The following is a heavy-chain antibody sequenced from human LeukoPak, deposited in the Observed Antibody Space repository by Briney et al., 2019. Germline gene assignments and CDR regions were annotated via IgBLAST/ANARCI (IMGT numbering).Heavy chain of an antibody. J-gene: IGHJ4*02. CDR1: GYTFAGYY. D-gene: IGHD5-18*01. CDR2: INPNSGGT. CDR3: ARAPSWIQLWLLGY. V-gene: IGHV1-2*02. Sequence: ASVKVSCKASGYTFAGYYMHWVRQAPGQGLEWMGWINPNSGGTNYAQKFQGRVTMTRDTSISTAYMELSRLRSDDTAVYYCARAPSWIQLWLLGYWGQGTLVTVSS.